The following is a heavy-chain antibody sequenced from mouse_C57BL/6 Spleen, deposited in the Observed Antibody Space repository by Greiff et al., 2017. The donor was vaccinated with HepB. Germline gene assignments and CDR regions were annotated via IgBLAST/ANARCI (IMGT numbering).Heavy chain of an antibody. V-gene: IGHV1-61*01. J-gene: IGHJ1*03. CDR1: GYTFTSYW. Sequence: QVQLQQPGAELVRPGSSVKLSCKASGYTFTSYWMDWVKQRPGQGLEWIGNIYPSDSETHYNQKFKDKATLTVDKSSSTAYMQLSSLTSEDSAVYYCATCYGSLRYFDVWGTGTTVTVSS. CDR2: IYPSDSET. D-gene: IGHD1-1*01. CDR3: ATCYGSLRYFDV.